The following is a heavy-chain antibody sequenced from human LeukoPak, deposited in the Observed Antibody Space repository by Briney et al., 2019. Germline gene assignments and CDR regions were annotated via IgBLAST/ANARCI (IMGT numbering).Heavy chain of an antibody. D-gene: IGHD3-3*01. CDR3: AREMGTLDYDFWSGTNPGWFDP. V-gene: IGHV1-69*04. J-gene: IGHJ5*02. Sequence: ASVKVSFKASGGTFSSYAISWVRQAPGQGLEWMGRIIPILGIANYAQKFQGRVTITADKSTSTAYMELSSLRSEDTAVYYCAREMGTLDYDFWSGTNPGWFDPWGQGTLVTVSS. CDR1: GGTFSSYA. CDR2: IIPILGIA.